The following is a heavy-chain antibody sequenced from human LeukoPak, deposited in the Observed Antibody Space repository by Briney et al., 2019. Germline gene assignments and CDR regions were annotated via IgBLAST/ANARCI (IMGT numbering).Heavy chain of an antibody. CDR3: ASYYDSSGRDY. CDR1: GFTFSSYS. D-gene: IGHD3-22*01. V-gene: IGHV3-21*01. Sequence: GGSLRLSCAASGFTFSSYSMNWVRQAPGKGLEWVSFISTSSSYIHNADSVKGRFTISRDNAENSLYLQMNSLRAEDTAVYYCASYYDSSGRDYWGQGTLVTVSS. CDR2: ISTSSSYI. J-gene: IGHJ4*02.